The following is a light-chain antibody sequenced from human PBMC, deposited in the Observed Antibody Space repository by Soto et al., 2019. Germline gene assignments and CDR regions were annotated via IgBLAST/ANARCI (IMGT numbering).Light chain of an antibody. CDR2: DAS. V-gene: IGKV1-5*01. CDR1: QDITNC. Sequence: DIQMTQSPSSLSASVGDRVTITCQASQDITNCLNWYHQKPGKAPKLLIYDASSLESGVPSRFSGSGSGTEFTLTISSLQPVDFATYYCQKYDSYSLTFGQGTKVDI. CDR3: QKYDSYSLT. J-gene: IGKJ1*01.